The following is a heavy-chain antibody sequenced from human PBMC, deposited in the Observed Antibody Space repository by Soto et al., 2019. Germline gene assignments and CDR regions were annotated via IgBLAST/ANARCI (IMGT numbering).Heavy chain of an antibody. CDR1: GYKFTTYF. D-gene: IGHD2-15*01. J-gene: IGHJ1*01. V-gene: IGHV1-46*01. CDR2: IHPSGDT. CDR3: VRGYCTTSPCSGDFQF. Sequence: QVQVVQSGAELKKPGASVKVACKASGYKFTTYFIHWVRQAPGQGLKWMGMIHPSGDTGYAQKFRGRVTMTIDTSTTTAYMELRNLTSEDTAVYFSVRGYCTTSPCSGDFQFWGQGTLVTVSS.